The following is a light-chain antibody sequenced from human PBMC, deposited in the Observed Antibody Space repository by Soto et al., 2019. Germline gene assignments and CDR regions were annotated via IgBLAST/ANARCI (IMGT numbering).Light chain of an antibody. Sequence: QSALTQPASVSGSPGQSITISCTGTSSVVGSYNLVSWYQQHPGKAPKLMIYEGSKRPSGVSNRFSGSKSGNTASLTISGLQAEDEADYYCCSYAGSSTSVFGGGTKVTV. CDR3: CSYAGSSTSV. CDR1: SSVVGSYNL. J-gene: IGLJ2*01. CDR2: EGS. V-gene: IGLV2-23*01.